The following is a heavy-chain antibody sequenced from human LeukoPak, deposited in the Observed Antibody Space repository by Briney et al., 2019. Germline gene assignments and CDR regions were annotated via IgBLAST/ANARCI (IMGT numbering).Heavy chain of an antibody. J-gene: IGHJ4*02. CDR2: INPSGGST. CDR3: ARGPEGSWIQLWLLDY. Sequence: GASVKVSCKASGYTFTSYYMRWVRQAPGQGLEWMGIINPSGGSTSYAQKFQGRVTMTRDTSTSTVYMELSSLRSEDTAVYYCARGPEGSWIQLWLLDYWGQGTLVTVSS. D-gene: IGHD5-18*01. V-gene: IGHV1-46*01. CDR1: GYTFTSYY.